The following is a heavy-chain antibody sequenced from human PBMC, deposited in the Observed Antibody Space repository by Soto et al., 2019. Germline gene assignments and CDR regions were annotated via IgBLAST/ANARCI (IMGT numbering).Heavy chain of an antibody. V-gene: IGHV1-24*01. J-gene: IGHJ6*02. D-gene: IGHD2-21*02. CDR1: GYTLTELS. Sequence: ASVKVSCKVSGYTLTELSMHWVRQAPGKGLEWMGGFDPEDGETIYAQKFQGRVTMTEDTSTDTAYMELSSLRSEDTAVYYCATGRIVVVTAPSSYYYGMDVWGQGTTVTVSS. CDR3: ATGRIVVVTAPSSYYYGMDV. CDR2: FDPEDGET.